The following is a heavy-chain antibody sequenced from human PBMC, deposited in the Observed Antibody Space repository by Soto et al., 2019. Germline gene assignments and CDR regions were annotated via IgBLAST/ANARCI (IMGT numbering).Heavy chain of an antibody. J-gene: IGHJ4*02. D-gene: IGHD3-10*01. V-gene: IGHV3-23*01. Sequence: EVQLLESGGGLVQPGGSLRLSCAASGFTFSNYAMSWVRQAPGKGLECVSIIRGAGGYTNYADSVKGRFTISRDNSKNTLNLQMNSLRGEDTDLYYCAKFYYDSGASRGGFDYWGQGTLVTVSS. CDR1: GFTFSNYA. CDR3: AKFYYDSGASRGGFDY. CDR2: IRGAGGYT.